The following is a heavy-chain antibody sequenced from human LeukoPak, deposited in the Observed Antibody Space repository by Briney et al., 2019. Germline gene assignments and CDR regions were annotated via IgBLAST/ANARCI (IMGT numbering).Heavy chain of an antibody. V-gene: IGHV3-23*01. Sequence: GGFLRLSCAASGFNFSNYSMSWVRQLPEKGLGWVSAISPSADDTYYADSVKGRFTISRDNSKNTLSPQMNSLRAEDTAVYYCAKMWIQLWSSGGDFDYWGRGILVSVSS. D-gene: IGHD5-18*01. J-gene: IGHJ4*02. CDR3: AKMWIQLWSSGGDFDY. CDR1: GFNFSNYS. CDR2: ISPSADDT.